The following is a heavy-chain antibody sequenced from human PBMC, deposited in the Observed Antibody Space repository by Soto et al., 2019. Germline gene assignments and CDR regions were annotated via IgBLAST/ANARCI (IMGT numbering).Heavy chain of an antibody. V-gene: IGHV4-34*01. D-gene: IGHD3-10*01. CDR1: GGSFSGYQ. J-gene: IGHJ6*03. CDR2: INDSGNI. Sequence: QVQLQQWGAGLLKPSETLSLTCAVYGGSFSGYQWTWIRQTPGKGLEWIGEINDSGNINYKPSLKRRVAILVDTANKQSFLKLSSVTAPDTAVYYLARVLILWFGELSRRGGYYYYMDVWGKGTAVTVSS. CDR3: ARVLILWFGELSRRGGYYYYMDV.